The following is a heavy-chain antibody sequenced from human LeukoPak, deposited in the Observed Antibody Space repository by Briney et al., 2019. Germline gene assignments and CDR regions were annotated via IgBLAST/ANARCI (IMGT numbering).Heavy chain of an antibody. V-gene: IGHV3-30*02. D-gene: IGHD3-22*01. CDR1: GFTFSSYG. CDR2: IRYDGSNK. CDR3: AKDLAVFASYYDSSGYDY. J-gene: IGHJ4*02. Sequence: AGGSLRLSCAASGFTFSSYGMHWVRQAPGKGLEWVAFIRYDGSNKYYADSVKGRLTISRDNSKNTLYLQMNSLRAEDTAVYYCAKDLAVFASYYDSSGYDYWGQGTLVTVS.